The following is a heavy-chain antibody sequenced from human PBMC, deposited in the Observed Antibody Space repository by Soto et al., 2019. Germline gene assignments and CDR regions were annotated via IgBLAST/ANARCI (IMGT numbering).Heavy chain of an antibody. J-gene: IGHJ4*02. CDR3: AHKGAGYRGFKY. Sequence: SETLSLTCAVSGGSISSGGYSWNWIRQPPGKGLEWIGYIYHSGSTYYSPSLKSRLTITKDTSKNQVVLTMTNMDPVDTATYYCAHKGAGYRGFKYWGQGTLVTVSS. CDR2: IYHSGST. D-gene: IGHD5-12*01. V-gene: IGHV4-30-2*02. CDR1: GGSISSGGYS.